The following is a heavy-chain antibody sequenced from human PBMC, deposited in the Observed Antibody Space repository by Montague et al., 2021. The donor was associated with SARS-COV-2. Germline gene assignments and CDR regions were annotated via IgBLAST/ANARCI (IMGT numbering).Heavy chain of an antibody. D-gene: IGHD5-24*01. J-gene: IGHJ4*02. CDR1: GGSISSYY. CDR2: VYYSGST. Sequence: SETLSLTCTVSGGSISSYYWSWIRKPQGKGLEWIGYVYYSGSTNYNPSLTSRVTISIDTSKNQFSLTLSSVTAADTAVYYCARVFPRWLQFDPYFDYWGQGTLVTVSS. V-gene: IGHV4-59*01. CDR3: ARVFPRWLQFDPYFDY.